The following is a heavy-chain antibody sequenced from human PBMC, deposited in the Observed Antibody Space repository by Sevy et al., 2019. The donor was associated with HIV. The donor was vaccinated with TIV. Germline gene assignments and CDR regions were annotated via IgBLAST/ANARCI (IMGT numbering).Heavy chain of an antibody. CDR1: GLTVSSNH. CDR3: ARERASLYYGSGSYYPASHYYSMNV. J-gene: IGHJ6*02. CDR2: IYSGGNT. Sequence: GGSLRLSCAASGLTVSSNHMSWVRQAPGKGLEWVSVIYSGGNTDYADSVKGRFTTARDNSKNNLYLQMNNLRAEDTAVYYCARERASLYYGSGSYYPASHYYSMNVWGQGTTVTVSS. D-gene: IGHD3-10*01. V-gene: IGHV3-53*01.